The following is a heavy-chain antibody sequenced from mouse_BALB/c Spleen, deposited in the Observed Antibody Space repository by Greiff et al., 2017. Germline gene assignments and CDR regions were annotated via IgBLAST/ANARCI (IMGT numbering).Heavy chain of an antibody. CDR2: IRLKSNNYAT. J-gene: IGHJ4*01. CDR1: GFTFSNYW. D-gene: IGHD2-1*01. CDR3: TRGGNYVGAMDY. V-gene: IGHV6-6*02. Sequence: EVKLMESGGGLVQPGGSMKLSCVASGFTFSNYWMNWVRQSPEKGLEWVAEIRLKSNNYATHYAESVKGRFTISRDDSKSSVYLQMNNLRAEDTGIYYCTRGGNYVGAMDYWGQGTSVTVSS.